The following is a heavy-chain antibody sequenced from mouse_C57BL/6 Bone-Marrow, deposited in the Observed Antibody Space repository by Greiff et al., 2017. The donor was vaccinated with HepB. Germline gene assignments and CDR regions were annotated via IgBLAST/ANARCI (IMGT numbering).Heavy chain of an antibody. Sequence: VMLVESGAELVKPGASVKLSCKASGYTFTEYTIHWVKQRSGQGLEWIGWFYPGSGSIKYNEKFKDKATLTADKSSSTVYMELSRLTSEDSAVYFCARHENYYGSSHWYFDVWGTGTTVTVSS. J-gene: IGHJ1*03. CDR2: FYPGSGSI. CDR3: ARHENYYGSSHWYFDV. CDR1: GYTFTEYT. V-gene: IGHV1-62-2*01. D-gene: IGHD1-1*01.